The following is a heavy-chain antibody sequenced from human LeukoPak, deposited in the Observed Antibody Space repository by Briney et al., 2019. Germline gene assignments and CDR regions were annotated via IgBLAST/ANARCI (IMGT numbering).Heavy chain of an antibody. J-gene: IGHJ4*02. CDR2: ISGSGGST. Sequence: GGSLRLSCAASGFTFSSYAMSWVRQAPGKGLEWVSAISGSGGSTYYTDSVKGRFTISRDNSKNTLYLQMNSLRAEDTAVYYCAKSADSSGYFSYFDYWGQGTLVAVSS. D-gene: IGHD3-22*01. V-gene: IGHV3-23*01. CDR1: GFTFSSYA. CDR3: AKSADSSGYFSYFDY.